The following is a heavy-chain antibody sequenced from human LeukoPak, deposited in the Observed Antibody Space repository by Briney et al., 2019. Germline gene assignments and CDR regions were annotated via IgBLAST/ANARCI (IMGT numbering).Heavy chain of an antibody. CDR3: ARDSNDYGGISFDY. J-gene: IGHJ4*02. CDR2: ISAYNGNT. CDR1: GYTFTSYG. D-gene: IGHD4-23*01. Sequence: DSVKVSCKASGYTFTSYGISWVRQAPGQGLEWMGWISAYNGNTNYAQKLQGRVTMTTDTSTSTAYMELRSLRSDDTAVYYCARDSNDYGGISFDYWGQGTLVTVSS. V-gene: IGHV1-18*01.